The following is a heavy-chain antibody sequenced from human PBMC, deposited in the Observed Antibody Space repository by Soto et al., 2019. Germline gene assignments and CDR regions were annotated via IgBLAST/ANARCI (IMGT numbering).Heavy chain of an antibody. Sequence: GASVKVSCKASGGTFSSYAISWVRQAPGQGLEWMGGIIPIFGTANYAQKFQGRVTITADESTSTAYMELSSLRSEDTAVYYCARGRPYCSSTSCYIKYYYYGMDVWGQGTTVTVSS. CDR2: IIPIFGTA. CDR1: GGTFSSYA. D-gene: IGHD2-2*02. V-gene: IGHV1-69*13. J-gene: IGHJ6*02. CDR3: ARGRPYCSSTSCYIKYYYYGMDV.